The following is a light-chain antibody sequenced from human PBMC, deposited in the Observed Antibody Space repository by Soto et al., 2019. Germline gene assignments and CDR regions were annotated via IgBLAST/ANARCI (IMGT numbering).Light chain of an antibody. Sequence: QSALPQPATVSGSPGQSTTTSCTGTSSDMCGYNYVSWYQQHPGKPPKLMISDVSNRPSGVSNRFSSSESGNTASLTISGLRSEDGADYYCCSYTTTSTPFVFGTGTKLTVL. CDR2: DVS. V-gene: IGLV2-14*03. J-gene: IGLJ1*01. CDR1: SSDMCGYNY. CDR3: CSYTTTSTPFV.